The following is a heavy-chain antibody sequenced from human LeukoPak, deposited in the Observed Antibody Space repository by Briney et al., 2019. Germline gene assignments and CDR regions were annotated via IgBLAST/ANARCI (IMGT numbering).Heavy chain of an antibody. CDR1: GGTFSSYA. CDR2: IIPIFGKA. CDR3: ASLSRDYDFWSGHGYYYYYMDV. J-gene: IGHJ6*03. Sequence: ASVKVSCKASGGTFSSYAISWVRQAPGQGLEWMGGIIPIFGKANYAQKFQGRVTITADESTSTAYMELSSLRSEDTAVYYCASLSRDYDFWSGHGYYYYYMDVWGKGTTVTVSS. V-gene: IGHV1-69*13. D-gene: IGHD3-3*01.